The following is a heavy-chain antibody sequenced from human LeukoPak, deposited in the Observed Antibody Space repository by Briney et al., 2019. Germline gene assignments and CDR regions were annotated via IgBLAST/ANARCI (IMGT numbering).Heavy chain of an antibody. V-gene: IGHV3-48*01. CDR3: AREAPGGGYSYGHYYYYGMDV. CDR2: ISSSSSTI. CDR1: GFTFSSYS. Sequence: GGSLRLSCAASGFTFSSYSMNWVRQAPGKGLEWVSYISSSSSTIYYADSVKGRFTISRDNAKNSLYLQMNSLRAEDTAVYYCAREAPGGGYSYGHYYYYGMDVWGQGTTVTVSS. J-gene: IGHJ6*02. D-gene: IGHD5-18*01.